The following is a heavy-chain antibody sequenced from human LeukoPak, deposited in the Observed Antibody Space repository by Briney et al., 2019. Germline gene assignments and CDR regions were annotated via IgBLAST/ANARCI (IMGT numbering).Heavy chain of an antibody. D-gene: IGHD1-26*01. CDR1: GGSISSYY. J-gene: IGHJ4*02. CDR2: IYYSGST. CDR3: AGQWASYFDY. V-gene: IGHV4-59*01. Sequence: SETLSLTCTVPGGSISSYYWSWIRQPPGKGLEWIGYIYYSGSTNYNPSLKSRVTTSVDTSKNQFSLKLSSVTAADTAVYYCAGQWASYFDYWGQGTLVTVSS.